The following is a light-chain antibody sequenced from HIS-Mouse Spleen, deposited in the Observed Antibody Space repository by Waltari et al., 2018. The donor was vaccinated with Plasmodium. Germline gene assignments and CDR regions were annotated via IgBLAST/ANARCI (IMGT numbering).Light chain of an antibody. CDR2: YYSDSDK. V-gene: IGLV5-37*01. Sequence: QPVLTQPPSSSASPGESARLTCTLPSDINVGSYNIYWYQQTPGSPPRYLLYYYSDSDKGQGSGVPSRFSGSKDASANTGILLISGLQSEDEADYYCSSYAGSNNLVFGGGTKVTVL. CDR3: SSYAGSNNLV. J-gene: IGLJ2*01. CDR1: SDINVGSYN.